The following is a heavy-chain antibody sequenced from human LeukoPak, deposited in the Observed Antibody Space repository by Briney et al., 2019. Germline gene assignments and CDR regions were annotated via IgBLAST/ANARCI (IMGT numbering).Heavy chain of an antibody. CDR1: GFTFDDYG. D-gene: IGHD3-3*01. V-gene: IGHV3-20*04. J-gene: IGHJ6*03. Sequence: GGSLRLSCAASGFTFDDYGMSWVRQAPGKGLEWVSGINWNGDSTGYGDSVKGRVTISRDNAKNSLYLQMNSLRAEDTALYYCARGGITIFGVVSYMDVWGKGTTVTVSS. CDR3: ARGGITIFGVVSYMDV. CDR2: INWNGDST.